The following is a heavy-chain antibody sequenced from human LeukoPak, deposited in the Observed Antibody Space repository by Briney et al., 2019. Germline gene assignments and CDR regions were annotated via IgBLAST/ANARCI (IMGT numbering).Heavy chain of an antibody. J-gene: IGHJ4*02. CDR1: GYTFTSYG. Sequence: ASVKVSCKASGYTFTSYGISWVRQAPGQGLEWMGWINPNSGGTNYAQKFQGRVTMTRDTSISTAYMELSRLRSDDTAVYYCARDPSLWFGELSFDYWGQGTLVTVSS. CDR2: INPNSGGT. D-gene: IGHD3-10*01. CDR3: ARDPSLWFGELSFDY. V-gene: IGHV1-2*02.